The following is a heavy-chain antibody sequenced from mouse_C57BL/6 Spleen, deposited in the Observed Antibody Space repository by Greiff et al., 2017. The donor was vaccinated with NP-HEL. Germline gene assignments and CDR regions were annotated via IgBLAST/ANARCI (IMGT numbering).Heavy chain of an antibody. CDR3: ARVRWGEGY. V-gene: IGHV1-55*01. J-gene: IGHJ2*01. D-gene: IGHD1-1*02. CDR2: IYPGSGGT. Sequence: QVQLQQPGAELVKPGASVKLSCKASGYTFTSYWMTWVKQRPGQGLEWIGNIYPGSGGTNYNEKFKSKATLTVDTSSSTAYMQLSSLTSEDSAVYYCARVRWGEGYWGQGTTLTVSS. CDR1: GYTFTSYW.